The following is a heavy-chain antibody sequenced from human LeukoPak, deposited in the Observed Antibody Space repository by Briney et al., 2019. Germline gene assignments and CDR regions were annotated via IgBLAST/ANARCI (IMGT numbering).Heavy chain of an antibody. V-gene: IGHV3-48*03. CDR2: ISSSGSTI. CDR3: ASLGQLRETFDY. J-gene: IGHJ4*02. D-gene: IGHD3-16*01. CDR1: GFTFSSYE. Sequence: GGSQRLSCAASGFTFSSYEMNWVRQAPGKGLEWVSYISSSGSTIYYADSVKGRFNISRDNAKNSLYLQMHSLRAEDTAVYFRASLGQLRETFDYWGQGTLVTVSS.